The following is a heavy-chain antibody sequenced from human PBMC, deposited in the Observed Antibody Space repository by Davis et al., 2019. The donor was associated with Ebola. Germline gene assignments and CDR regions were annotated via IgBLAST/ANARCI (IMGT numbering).Heavy chain of an antibody. D-gene: IGHD2-21*02. J-gene: IGHJ6*04. Sequence: ASVTVSCKASRYTFTSSAMHWVRQAPGQRLEWLGWINAGNGNTIYSQKFQGRVTITRDTSASTAYMELSSLRSEDTAVYYCARDGAVVTAINYYYYYGMDVWGKGTTVTVSS. CDR1: RYTFTSSA. V-gene: IGHV1-3*01. CDR3: ARDGAVVTAINYYYYYGMDV. CDR2: INAGNGNT.